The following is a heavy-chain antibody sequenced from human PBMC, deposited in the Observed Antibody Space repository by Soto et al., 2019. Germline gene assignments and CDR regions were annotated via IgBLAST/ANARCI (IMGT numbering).Heavy chain of an antibody. V-gene: IGHV4-59*01. Sequence: QVQLQESGPGLVKPSETLSLTCTVSVGSIRRYYWSWIRQPPGKGLEWIGYIYYSGSSNYNPSLKNRVTISLDTSKNQFSLKLSSVTAADTAVYYCARVGRDYYYSYMGVWGKGSTVTVSS. J-gene: IGHJ6*03. CDR3: ARVGRDYYYSYMGV. CDR1: VGSIRRYY. CDR2: IYYSGSS.